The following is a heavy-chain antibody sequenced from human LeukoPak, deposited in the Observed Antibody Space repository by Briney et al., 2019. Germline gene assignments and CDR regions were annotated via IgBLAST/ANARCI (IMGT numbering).Heavy chain of an antibody. CDR1: GFTLSNYA. V-gene: IGHV3-23*01. Sequence: SGGSLRLSCAASGFTLSNYAMNWVRQARGKGVEGVSAINGRGGSTLYADCVKGRFTISRDNSKTTLSLQMHTLRPEDTAVYYCAKTDPADWYYFDYWGQGTLVTVSS. CDR3: AKTDPADWYYFDY. D-gene: IGHD3-9*01. CDR2: INGRGGST. J-gene: IGHJ4*02.